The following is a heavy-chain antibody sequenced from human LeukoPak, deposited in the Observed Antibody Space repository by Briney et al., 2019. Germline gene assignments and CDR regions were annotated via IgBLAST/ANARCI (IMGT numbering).Heavy chain of an antibody. V-gene: IGHV3-9*01. CDR3: AKAYYDSSGYYDY. CDR2: ISWNSGSI. J-gene: IGHJ4*02. Sequence: GGSLRLSCEASGFTFNTYSMNWARQAPGKGLEWVSGISWNSGSIGYADSVKGRFTISRDNAKNSLYLQMNSPRAEDTALYYCAKAYYDSSGYYDYWGQGTLVTVSS. CDR1: GFTFNTYS. D-gene: IGHD3-22*01.